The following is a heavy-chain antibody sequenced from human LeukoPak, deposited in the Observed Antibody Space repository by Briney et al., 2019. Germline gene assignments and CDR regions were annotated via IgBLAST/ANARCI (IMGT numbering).Heavy chain of an antibody. CDR1: GFTFSSYA. V-gene: IGHV3-23*01. D-gene: IGHD3-10*01. J-gene: IGHJ4*02. CDR2: ISGSGGST. CDR3: AKVVRGVKSVFDY. Sequence: TGGSLRLSCAASGFTFSSYAMRWVRQAPGKGLEWVSAISGSGGSTYYADSVKGRFTISRDNSKNTLYLQMNSLRAEDTAVYYCAKVVRGVKSVFDYWGQGTLVTVSS.